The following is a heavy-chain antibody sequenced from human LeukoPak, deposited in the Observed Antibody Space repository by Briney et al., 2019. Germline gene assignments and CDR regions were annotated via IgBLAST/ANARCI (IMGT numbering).Heavy chain of an antibody. CDR2: IYYSGST. CDR3: ARALYDFWSGYPAHFDY. CDR1: GGSISSGDYY. Sequence: SETLSLTCTVSGGSISSGDYYWSWIRQPPGKGLEWIGYIYYSGSTYYNPSLKSRVTISVDTSKNQFSLKLSSVTAADTAVYYCARALYDFWSGYPAHFDYWGQGTLVTVSS. V-gene: IGHV4-30-4*08. D-gene: IGHD3-3*01. J-gene: IGHJ4*02.